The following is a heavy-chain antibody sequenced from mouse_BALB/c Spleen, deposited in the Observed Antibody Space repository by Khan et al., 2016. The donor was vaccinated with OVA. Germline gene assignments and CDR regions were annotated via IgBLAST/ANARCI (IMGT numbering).Heavy chain of an antibody. D-gene: IGHD1-1*01. Sequence: EVQLQELGPGLVKPSQSLSLTCTVNGYSITSNYAWNWIRQFPGNKLEWMGYISYSGSTNYNPSLKSRLSITRDTSKNQFFLLLHSVTTEDSATYYCARGKYYGYALDYWGQGTSVTVSS. CDR3: ARGKYYGYALDY. V-gene: IGHV3-2*02. CDR1: GYSITSNYA. CDR2: ISYSGST. J-gene: IGHJ4*01.